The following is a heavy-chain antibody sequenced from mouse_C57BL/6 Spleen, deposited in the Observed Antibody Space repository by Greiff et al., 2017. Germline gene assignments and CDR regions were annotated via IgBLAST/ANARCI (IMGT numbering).Heavy chain of an antibody. J-gene: IGHJ2*01. Sequence: QVQLQQPGAELVKPGASVTMSCKASGYTFTSYWITWVKQRPGQGLEWIGDIYPGSGSTNYNEKFKSKATLPVDTSSSTAYMQLSNLTSEDSAVYYCARRDYGSYYDYWGQGTTLTVSS. CDR1: GYTFTSYW. D-gene: IGHD1-1*01. CDR2: IYPGSGST. V-gene: IGHV1-55*01. CDR3: ARRDYGSYYDY.